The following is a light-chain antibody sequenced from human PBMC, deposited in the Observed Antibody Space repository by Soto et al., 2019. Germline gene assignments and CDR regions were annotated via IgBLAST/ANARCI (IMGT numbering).Light chain of an antibody. CDR3: QQTNSFPYT. V-gene: IGKV1D-12*01. J-gene: IGKJ2*01. Sequence: IQMTQSPSSVSASVGDRVTITCRASQAISSWLAWYQQKPGKAPKLLISVASSLQTGVPSRFTGGGSGTDFTLTISSLQPEDFATYYCQQTNSFPYTFGQGTKLEFK. CDR2: VAS. CDR1: QAISSW.